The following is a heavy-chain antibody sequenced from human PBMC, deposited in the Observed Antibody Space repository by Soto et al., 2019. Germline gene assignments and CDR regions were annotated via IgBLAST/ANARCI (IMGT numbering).Heavy chain of an antibody. V-gene: IGHV1-58*01. CDR3: ARGRPSGSNGYSQY. J-gene: IGHJ1*01. CDR1: GFNFLSFD. Sequence: APVKVFCKAPGFNFLSFDVQWVRQTRGQRLEWIASVVVGSGNTHYAPKFQERVTITRDMSTTTAYMELFSLRLDDTALYFCARGRPSGSNGYSQYWGQGTLVTVSS. CDR2: VVVGSGNT. D-gene: IGHD3-22*01.